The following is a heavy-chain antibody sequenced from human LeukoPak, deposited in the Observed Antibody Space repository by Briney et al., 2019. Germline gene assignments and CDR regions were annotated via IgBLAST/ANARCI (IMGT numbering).Heavy chain of an antibody. V-gene: IGHV3-21*01. CDR2: ISSSSRYI. J-gene: IGHJ4*02. Sequence: GGSLRLSCAASGFTFSSYSMNWVRQAPGKGLEWVSSISSSSRYIYYADSVKGRFTISRDNAKNSLYLQMNSLRAEDTAVYYCASEVDSSGFYGPSLGYWGQGTLVTVSS. CDR3: ASEVDSSGFYGPSLGY. D-gene: IGHD3-22*01. CDR1: GFTFSSYS.